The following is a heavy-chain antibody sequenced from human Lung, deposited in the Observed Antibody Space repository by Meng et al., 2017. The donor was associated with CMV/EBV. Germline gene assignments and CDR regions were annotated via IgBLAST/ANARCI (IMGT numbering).Heavy chain of an antibody. CDR3: VRDFGTVITFEC. CDR2: ISSGSNYI. V-gene: IGHV3-21*01. CDR1: GSTFNKYA. J-gene: IGHJ4*02. D-gene: IGHD3-16*01. Sequence: GGSLRLXCAGSGSTFNKYAMSWVRQAPGRGLEWVSSISSGSNYISYLALVRGRFTISRNNANNSLYLQMNGLRVEDTAVYYWVRDFGTVITFECWGQGTLVTVSS.